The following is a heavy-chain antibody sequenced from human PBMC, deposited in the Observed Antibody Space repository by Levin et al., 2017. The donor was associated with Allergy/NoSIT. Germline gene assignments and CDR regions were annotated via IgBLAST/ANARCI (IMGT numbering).Heavy chain of an antibody. Sequence: SETLSLTCAVYGGSFSGYYWSWIRQPPGKGLEWIGEINHSGSTNYNPSLKSRVTISVDTSKNQFSLKLSSVTAADTAVYYCARGGPRSRYHHFDYWGQGTLVTVSS. D-gene: IGHD6-13*01. V-gene: IGHV4-34*01. CDR1: GGSFSGYY. J-gene: IGHJ4*02. CDR2: INHSGST. CDR3: ARGGPRSRYHHFDY.